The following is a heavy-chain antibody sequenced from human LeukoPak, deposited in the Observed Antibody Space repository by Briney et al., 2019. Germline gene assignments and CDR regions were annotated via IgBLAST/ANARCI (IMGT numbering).Heavy chain of an antibody. CDR1: GGSITSYSHY. J-gene: IGHJ5*02. CDR2: IYYGGTT. Sequence: SETLSLTCTVSGGSITSYSHYWAWIRQPPGTGLEWIGSIYYGGTTYYNPSLKSRLIISVDTSKNHFSLRLNSVTATDTAVYYCARQYFAAYNLLWFDHWGQGTLGTVSS. D-gene: IGHD1-20*01. V-gene: IGHV4-39*01. CDR3: ARQYFAAYNLLWFDH.